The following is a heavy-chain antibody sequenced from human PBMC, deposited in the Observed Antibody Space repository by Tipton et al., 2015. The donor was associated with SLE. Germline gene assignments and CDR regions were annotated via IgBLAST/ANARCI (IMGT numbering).Heavy chain of an antibody. CDR2: INHSGST. V-gene: IGHV4-34*01. Sequence: TLSLTCAVYGGSFSGYYWSWIRQPPGKGLEWIGEINHSGSTNYNPSLKSRVTISVDTSKNQFSLKLSSVTAADTAVYYCASSRPYRYYSSGMDVWGQGPTVTVSS. J-gene: IGHJ6*02. CDR1: GGSFSGYY. D-gene: IGHD3-16*02. CDR3: ASSRPYRYYSSGMDV.